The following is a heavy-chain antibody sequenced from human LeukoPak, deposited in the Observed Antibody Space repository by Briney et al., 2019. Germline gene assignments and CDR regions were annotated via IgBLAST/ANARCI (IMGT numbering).Heavy chain of an antibody. V-gene: IGHV3-21*01. J-gene: IGHJ4*02. CDR3: ARVDGSYYNDY. CDR1: GFTFSSYG. D-gene: IGHD1-26*01. CDR2: ISSRGSFI. Sequence: GGSLRLSCAVSGFTFSSYGINWVRQAPGKGLEWVSFISSRGSFIYYADSVKGRFTISRDNAKNSLYLQMNSLRTEDTAVYYCARVDGSYYNDYWGQGTLVAVSS.